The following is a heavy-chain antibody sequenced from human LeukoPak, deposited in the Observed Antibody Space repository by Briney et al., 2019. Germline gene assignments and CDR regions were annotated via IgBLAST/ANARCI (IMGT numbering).Heavy chain of an antibody. CDR2: IIPILGIA. J-gene: IGHJ3*02. CDR3: ARDGLDDYGGNSGRDGAFDI. CDR1: GGTFSSYA. Sequence: SVKVSCKASGGTFSSYAISWVRQAPGQGLEWMGRIIPILGIANYAQKFQGRVTITADESTSTAYMELSSLRSEDTAVYYCARDGLDDYGGNSGRDGAFDIWGQGTMVTVSS. D-gene: IGHD4-23*01. V-gene: IGHV1-69*04.